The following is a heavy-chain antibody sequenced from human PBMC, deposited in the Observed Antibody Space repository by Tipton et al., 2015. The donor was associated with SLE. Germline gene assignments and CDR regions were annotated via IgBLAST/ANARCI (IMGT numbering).Heavy chain of an antibody. Sequence: AGLVKPSETLSLTCAVYGGSFSGYYWSWIRQPPGKGLEWIGEINHSGSTNYNPSLKSRVTISVDTSKNQFSLKLSSVTAADTAVYYCASLSYYDFWSDPYYFDYWGQGTLVTVSS. J-gene: IGHJ4*02. CDR1: GGSFSGYY. D-gene: IGHD3-3*01. CDR3: ASLSYYDFWSDPYYFDY. V-gene: IGHV4-34*01. CDR2: INHSGST.